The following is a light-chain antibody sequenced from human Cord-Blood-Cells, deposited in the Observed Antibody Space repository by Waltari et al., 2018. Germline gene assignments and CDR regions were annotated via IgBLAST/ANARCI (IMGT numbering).Light chain of an antibody. Sequence: EIVLPQSPATLSLSPGERATLSCRASQCLSSYLAWYQQKPGQAPRLLIYDASSSATGNPARFSGSGSGTDFTFTISSLEPEDFAGYYCQQRSNCGSYTFGQGTKLEIK. CDR1: QCLSSY. V-gene: IGKV3-11*01. CDR3: QQRSNCGSYT. CDR2: DAS. J-gene: IGKJ2*01.